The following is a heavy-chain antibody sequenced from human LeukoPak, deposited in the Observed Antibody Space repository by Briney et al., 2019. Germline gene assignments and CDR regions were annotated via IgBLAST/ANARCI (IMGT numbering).Heavy chain of an antibody. CDR1: GCTFTTYW. D-gene: IGHD2-2*01. J-gene: IGHJ3*01. CDR3: ARDQGYCTSATCRGDAFDV. Sequence: GGSLRLSCAASGCTFTTYWMTWVRQAPGKGLEWVANIKQDGGEKYYVDSVKGRFTISRDTAKNSLSLQMNSLRAEDTAVYYCARDQGYCTSATCRGDAFDVWGQGSMVSVSS. CDR2: IKQDGGEK. V-gene: IGHV3-7*01.